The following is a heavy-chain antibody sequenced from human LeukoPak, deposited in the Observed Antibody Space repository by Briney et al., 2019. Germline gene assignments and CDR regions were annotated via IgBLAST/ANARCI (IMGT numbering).Heavy chain of an antibody. J-gene: IGHJ4*02. CDR3: TTDISAVLY. Sequence: GGSLRLSCTASGFTFGDFAMSWFRQAPGKGLEWIGFIRSKPYGGTTEYATSVKGRFTISRDDSGSVAYLQMSSLKTEDTAVYYCTTDISAVLYWGQGTLVTVSS. V-gene: IGHV3-49*03. D-gene: IGHD1-14*01. CDR1: GFTFGDFA. CDR2: IRSKPYGGTT.